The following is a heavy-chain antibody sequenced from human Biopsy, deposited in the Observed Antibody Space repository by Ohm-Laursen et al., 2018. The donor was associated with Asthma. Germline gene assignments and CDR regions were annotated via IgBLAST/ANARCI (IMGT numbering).Heavy chain of an antibody. CDR1: GRYTGSSDHH. CDR3: ARVVSYGDIYFGIDV. D-gene: IGHD4-17*01. V-gene: IGHV4-30-4*01. Sequence: TLSLTCRVSGRYTGSSDHHWAWIRQAPGKGLEWIGFVFWSGSTHYSRSLERRVSISIDTATNEFSMKLWSVTPADTAVYFCARVVSYGDIYFGIDVWGPGNTVVVS. J-gene: IGHJ6*02. CDR2: VFWSGST.